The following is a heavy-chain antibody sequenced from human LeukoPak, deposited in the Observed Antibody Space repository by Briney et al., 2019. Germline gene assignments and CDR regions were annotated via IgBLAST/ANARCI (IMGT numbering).Heavy chain of an antibody. CDR3: ARATWDPNYYYMDV. Sequence: GGSLRLSCAASGFTFRGYGMSWVRQAPGKGLEWVSAIRGSGVTTYYADSVKGRFTISRDNAKNSLYLQMNSLRAEDTAVYYCARATWDPNYYYMDVWGKGTTVTISS. CDR1: GFTFRGYG. D-gene: IGHD1-26*01. V-gene: IGHV3-23*01. J-gene: IGHJ6*03. CDR2: IRGSGVTT.